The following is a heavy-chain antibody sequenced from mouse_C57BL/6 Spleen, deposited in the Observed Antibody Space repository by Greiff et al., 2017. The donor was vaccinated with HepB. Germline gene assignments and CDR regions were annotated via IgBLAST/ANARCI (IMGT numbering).Heavy chain of an antibody. Sequence: VMLVESGPGLVQPSQSLSITCTVSGFSLPSYGVHWVRQSPGKGLEWLGVIWSGGSTDYNAAFISRLSISKDNSKSQVFFKMNSLQADDTARYYCARGYYDSSYAIDYWGQGTSVTVSS. V-gene: IGHV2-2*01. J-gene: IGHJ4*01. CDR3: ARGYYDSSYAIDY. CDR1: GFSLPSYG. CDR2: IWSGGST. D-gene: IGHD2-4*01.